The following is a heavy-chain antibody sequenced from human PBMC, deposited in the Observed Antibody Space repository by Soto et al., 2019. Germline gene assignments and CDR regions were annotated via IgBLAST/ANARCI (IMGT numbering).Heavy chain of an antibody. V-gene: IGHV4-31*03. CDR1: GGSISSGGYY. CDR3: ARDMSPNRGHYGDYDLDAFDI. D-gene: IGHD4-17*01. CDR2: IYFIGST. Sequence: QVQLQESGPGLVKPSQTLSLTCTVSGGSISSGGYYWSWIRQHPGKGLEWIGYIYFIGSTYYNPSPKSRATISVDTSKNQFSLKLTSVTAADTAVYFCARDMSPNRGHYGDYDLDAFDIWGQGTMVTVSS. J-gene: IGHJ3*02.